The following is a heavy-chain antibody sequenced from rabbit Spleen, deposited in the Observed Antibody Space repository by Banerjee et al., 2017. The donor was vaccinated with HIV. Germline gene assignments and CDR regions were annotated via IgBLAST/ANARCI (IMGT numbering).Heavy chain of an antibody. V-gene: IGHV1S45*01. Sequence: EQLLESGGGLVKPEGSLTLTCTASGFSFSNKAVMCWVRQAPGKGLEWIACINAVTGKPVYASWAKGRFTMSKTSSTTVTLQMTSLTASDTATYFCARGFDYYTMLGPGTLVTVS. J-gene: IGHJ4*01. D-gene: IGHD8-1*01. CDR1: GFSFSNKAV. CDR2: INAVTGKP. CDR3: ARGFDYYTM.